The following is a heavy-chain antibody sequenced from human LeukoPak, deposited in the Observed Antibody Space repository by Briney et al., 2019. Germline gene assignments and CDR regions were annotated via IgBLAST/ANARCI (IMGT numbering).Heavy chain of an antibody. CDR3: ARDRRVTHWFDP. CDR1: GYTSTSYD. J-gene: IGHJ5*02. D-gene: IGHD2-21*02. V-gene: IGHV1-8*01. CDR2: MNPNSGNT. Sequence: ASVKVSCKASGYTSTSYDINWVRQATGQGLEWMGWMNPNSGNTGYAQKFQGRVTMTRNTSISTAYMELSSLRSEDTAVYYCARDRRVTHWFDPWGQGTLVTVSS.